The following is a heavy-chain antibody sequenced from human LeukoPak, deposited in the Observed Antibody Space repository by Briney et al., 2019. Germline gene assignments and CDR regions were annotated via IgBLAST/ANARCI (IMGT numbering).Heavy chain of an antibody. CDR1: GGTFSSYA. CDR2: IIPIFGTA. CDR3: ARCSVVRGVIITHFDP. D-gene: IGHD3-10*01. V-gene: IGHV1-69*05. J-gene: IGHJ5*02. Sequence: SVKVSCKASGGTFSSYAISWVRQAPGQGLEWMGGIIPIFGTANYAQKFQGRVTITTGESTSTAYMELSSLRSEDTAVYYCARCSVVRGVIITHFDPWGQGTLVTVSS.